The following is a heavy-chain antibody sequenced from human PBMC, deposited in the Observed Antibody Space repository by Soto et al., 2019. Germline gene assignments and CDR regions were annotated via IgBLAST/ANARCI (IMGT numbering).Heavy chain of an antibody. V-gene: IGHV4-30-2*01. D-gene: IGHD2-15*01. CDR1: GGSITSGNSYS. Sequence: QLQFQESGSGLVKPSQTLSLTCAVSGGSITSGNSYSWSWIRQPPGKGLEWIGSISHTGSTSYNPSLKSRLTMSVDKSKNQFSLRLSCVTAADMAVYYCARAVAPYSGSWFDPWGQGILVTVSS. CDR2: ISHTGST. J-gene: IGHJ5*02. CDR3: ARAVAPYSGSWFDP.